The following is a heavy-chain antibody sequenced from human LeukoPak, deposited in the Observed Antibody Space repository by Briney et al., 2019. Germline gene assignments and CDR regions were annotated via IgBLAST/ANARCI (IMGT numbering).Heavy chain of an antibody. J-gene: IGHJ4*02. Sequence: GGSLRLSCAASGFTFSSYEMNWVRQAPGKGLEWVSYISSSGSTIYYADSVKGRFTISRDNSKNTLYLQMNSLRAEDTAVYYCAKNYDYGENAVDYWGQGTLVTVSS. V-gene: IGHV3-48*03. CDR2: ISSSGSTI. CDR1: GFTFSSYE. D-gene: IGHD4-17*01. CDR3: AKNYDYGENAVDY.